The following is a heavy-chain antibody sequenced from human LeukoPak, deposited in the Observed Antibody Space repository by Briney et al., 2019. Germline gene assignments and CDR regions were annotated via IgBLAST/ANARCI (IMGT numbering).Heavy chain of an antibody. Sequence: GGSLRISCAASGFTFSTYEMNWVRQAPGKGLEWVSYISGSATTIYYADSVKGRFTISRDNAKNSLYLQMNSLRADDSAVYYCARGVDYWGQGTLVTVSS. V-gene: IGHV3-48*03. CDR1: GFTFSTYE. J-gene: IGHJ4*02. CDR2: ISGSATTI. CDR3: ARGVDY.